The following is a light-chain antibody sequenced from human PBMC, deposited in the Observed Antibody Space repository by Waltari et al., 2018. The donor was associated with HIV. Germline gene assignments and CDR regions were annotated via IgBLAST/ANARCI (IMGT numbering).Light chain of an antibody. CDR1: SSNIGSNT. Sequence: QSVLTQPPSASGTPGQRVTISCSGSSSNIGSNTVNWYQQLPGTAPKLLIYSNNQRPSGVPDRFAGSKSCTSASRAISGLQSEDEADYYCAAWDDSLNGWVFGGGTKLTVL. CDR3: AAWDDSLNGWV. J-gene: IGLJ3*02. V-gene: IGLV1-44*01. CDR2: SNN.